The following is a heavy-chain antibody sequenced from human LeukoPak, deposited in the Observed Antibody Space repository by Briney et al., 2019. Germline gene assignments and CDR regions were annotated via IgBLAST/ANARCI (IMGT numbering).Heavy chain of an antibody. CDR2: IKSKTDGGTT. CDR3: TTGDDFWSGGYFDY. D-gene: IGHD3-3*01. CDR1: GFTFSNAW. J-gene: IGHJ4*02. V-gene: IGHV3-15*01. Sequence: GGSLRLSCAASGFTFSNAWMSWVRQAPGKGLEWVGRIKSKTDGGTTDYAAPVKGRFTISRDDSKNTLYLQMNSLKTEVTAVYYCTTGDDFWSGGYFDYWGQGTLVTVSS.